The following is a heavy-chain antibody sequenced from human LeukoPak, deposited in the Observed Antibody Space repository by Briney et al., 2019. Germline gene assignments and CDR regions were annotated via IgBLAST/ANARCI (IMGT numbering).Heavy chain of an antibody. V-gene: IGHV4-39*07. J-gene: IGHJ3*02. CDR2: IYYSGST. D-gene: IGHD4-17*01. CDR3: ARDRSGWYYGDYPARDAFDI. CDR1: GGSISSSSYY. Sequence: SETLSLTCTVSGGSISSSSYYWGWIRQPPGEGLEWIGSIYYSGSTYYNPSLKSRVTISVDTSKNQFSLKLSSVTAADTAVYCCARDRSGWYYGDYPARDAFDIWGQGTMVTVSS.